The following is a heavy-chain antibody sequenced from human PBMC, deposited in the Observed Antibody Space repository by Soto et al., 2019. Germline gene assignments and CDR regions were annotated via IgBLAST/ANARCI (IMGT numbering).Heavy chain of an antibody. J-gene: IGHJ6*02. CDR3: AVGYCSSTSCYAPRLYYYGMDV. CDR2: ISYDGSNK. D-gene: IGHD2-2*01. CDR1: GFTFSSYG. V-gene: IGHV3-30*03. Sequence: PGGSLRLSCAASGFTFSSYGMHWVRQAPGKGLEWVVVISYDGSNKYYADSVKGRFTISRDNSKNTLYLQMNSLRAEDTAVYYCAVGYCSSTSCYAPRLYYYGMDVWGQGTTVTVSS.